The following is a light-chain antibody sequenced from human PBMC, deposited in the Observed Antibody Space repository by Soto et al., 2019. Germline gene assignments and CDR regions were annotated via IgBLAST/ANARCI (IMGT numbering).Light chain of an antibody. Sequence: DIPMTPSPSSLSASVGDRVAITCQASQDISSFLNWYQHKPGRAPKLLIYDAPSLVTGVPSRFSRSGSGTDFNLTISSLQPEDIATYSCQQYDDVPYSFGQGTKLDIK. CDR3: QQYDDVPYS. V-gene: IGKV1-33*01. CDR2: DAP. J-gene: IGKJ2*01. CDR1: QDISSF.